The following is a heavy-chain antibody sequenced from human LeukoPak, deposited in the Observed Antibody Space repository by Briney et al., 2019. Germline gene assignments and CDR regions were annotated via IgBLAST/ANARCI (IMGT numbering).Heavy chain of an antibody. D-gene: IGHD1-1*01. CDR3: ARGQRLDGNWFFDL. Sequence: GASVKVSCKASGDSFSSFGFNWVRQAPGQGLEWMGRITPIFGSAHYPQRFQGRVTITADESTTTVYMELSILRSEDTALYYCARGQRLDGNWFFDLWGQGTVVTVSS. J-gene: IGHJ4*02. V-gene: IGHV1-69*13. CDR1: GDSFSSFG. CDR2: ITPIFGSA.